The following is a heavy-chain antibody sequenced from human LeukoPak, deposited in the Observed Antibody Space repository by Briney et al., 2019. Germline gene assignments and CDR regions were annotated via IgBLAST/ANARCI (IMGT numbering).Heavy chain of an antibody. J-gene: IGHJ6*02. CDR2: INRDGSER. V-gene: IGHV3-7*03. Sequence: GGSLRLSCAASGFTFSNYWMTWVRQAPGKGLEWVANINRDGSERYYVDSVKGRFTISRDDAKSSLYLQMNSLRAEDTAVYYRARRNAMDVWGQGTTVIVFS. CDR1: GFTFSNYW. CDR3: ARRNAMDV.